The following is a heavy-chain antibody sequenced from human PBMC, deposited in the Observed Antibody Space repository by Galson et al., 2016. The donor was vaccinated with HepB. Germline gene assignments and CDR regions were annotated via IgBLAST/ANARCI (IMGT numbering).Heavy chain of an antibody. J-gene: IGHJ6*02. CDR2: ISWNSGSI. CDR3: AKEITRRLDYYYGMDV. Sequence: SLRLSCAASGFTFDDYAMHWVRQAPGKGLEWVSGISWNSGSIGYADSVKGRFTISRDNAKNSLYLQMNSLRAEDTALYYCAKEITRRLDYYYGMDVWGQGTTVTVSS. D-gene: IGHD3-16*01. CDR1: GFTFDDYA. V-gene: IGHV3-9*01.